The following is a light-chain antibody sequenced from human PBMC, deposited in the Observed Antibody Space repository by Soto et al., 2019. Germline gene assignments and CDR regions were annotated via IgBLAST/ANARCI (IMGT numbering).Light chain of an antibody. CDR2: AVS. CDR1: QTVIRY. J-gene: IGKJ3*01. V-gene: IGKV1-39*01. Sequence: IQMTQFPSSLSASVGDRVTITCRAGQTVIRYLNWYQQKPGRAPNLLIYAVSNLQSGVPSRFSGSGSGTEFPLTISDLQPEDFATYDCQQSYSTLFTFGHGTKVEIK. CDR3: QQSYSTLFT.